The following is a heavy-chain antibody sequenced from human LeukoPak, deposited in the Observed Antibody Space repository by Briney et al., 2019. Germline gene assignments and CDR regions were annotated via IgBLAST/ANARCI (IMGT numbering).Heavy chain of an antibody. J-gene: IGHJ4*02. V-gene: IGHV5-51*01. Sequence: GESLKISCKGSGYSFTNYWIGWVRQMPGKGLGWMGINYPGDSDTRYSPSFQGQVIISADKSISTASLQWSSLKASDTAMYYCARREAGTELFDYWGQGTLVTVSS. CDR2: NYPGDSDT. D-gene: IGHD1-1*01. CDR3: ARREAGTELFDY. CDR1: GYSFTNYW.